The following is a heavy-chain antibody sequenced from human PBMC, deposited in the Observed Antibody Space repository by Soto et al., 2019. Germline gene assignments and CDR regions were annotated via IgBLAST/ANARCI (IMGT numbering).Heavy chain of an antibody. V-gene: IGHV4-28*01. J-gene: IGHJ4*02. CDR2: IYYSGTT. D-gene: IGHD1-26*01. CDR3: ARREIQGPIDY. Sequence: PSETLSLTCAVSGYSISSSNWWGWIRQPQGKGLEWIGYIYYSGTTYYNPSLKSRVTMSVDTSKNQFSLKLTSVTAVDTAVYYWARREIQGPIDYWGQGTLVTVSS. CDR1: GYSISSSNW.